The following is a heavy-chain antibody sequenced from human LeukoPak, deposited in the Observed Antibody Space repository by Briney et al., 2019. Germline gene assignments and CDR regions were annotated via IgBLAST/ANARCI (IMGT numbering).Heavy chain of an antibody. CDR1: GGSISSGGYY. V-gene: IGHV4-31*03. Sequence: PSETLSLTCTVSGGSISSGGYYWSWNRQHPGKGLEWIGYIYYSGSTYYNPSLKSRVTISVDTSKNQFSLKLSSVTAADTAVYYCARIQIGVGSRNFDYWGQGTLVTVSS. CDR3: ARIQIGVGSRNFDY. CDR2: IYYSGST. J-gene: IGHJ4*02. D-gene: IGHD1-26*01.